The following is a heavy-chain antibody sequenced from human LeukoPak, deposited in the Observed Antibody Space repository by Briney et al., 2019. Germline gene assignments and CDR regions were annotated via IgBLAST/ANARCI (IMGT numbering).Heavy chain of an antibody. CDR1: GFTFSSYG. CDR3: AKDHNWNYATPGY. Sequence: GGSLRLSCAASGFTFSSYGMHWVRQAPGKGLEWVAVISYDGSNKYYADSVKGRFTISRDNSKNTLYLQMNSLRAEDTAVYYCAKDHNWNYATPGYWGQGTLVTVSS. J-gene: IGHJ4*02. CDR2: ISYDGSNK. D-gene: IGHD1-7*01. V-gene: IGHV3-30*18.